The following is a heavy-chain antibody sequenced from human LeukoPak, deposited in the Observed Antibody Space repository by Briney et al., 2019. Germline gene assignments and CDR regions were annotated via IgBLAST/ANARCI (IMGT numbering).Heavy chain of an antibody. Sequence: SETLSLTCTVSGGSISTYYWSWIRQPAGKGLEWIGRIYISGSTNYNPSLKSRVTMSVDTSKNQFSLKLSSVTAADTAVYYCARDRGTWNDDGFDYWGKGTLVTVSS. V-gene: IGHV4-4*07. CDR1: GGSISTYY. CDR2: IYISGST. CDR3: ARDRGTWNDDGFDY. D-gene: IGHD1-1*01. J-gene: IGHJ4*02.